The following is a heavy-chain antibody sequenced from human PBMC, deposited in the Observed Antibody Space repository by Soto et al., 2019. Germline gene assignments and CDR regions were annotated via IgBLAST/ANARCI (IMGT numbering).Heavy chain of an antibody. Sequence: GESLKISCKGSGYSFTSYWIGWVRQMPGKGLEWMGIIYPGDSDTRYSPSFQGQVTISADKSISTAYLQWSSLKASDTAMYYCARGLRMTTVIPPSSPDAFDIWGQGTMVTVSS. CDR2: IYPGDSDT. CDR1: GYSFTSYW. CDR3: ARGLRMTTVIPPSSPDAFDI. D-gene: IGHD4-4*01. V-gene: IGHV5-51*01. J-gene: IGHJ3*02.